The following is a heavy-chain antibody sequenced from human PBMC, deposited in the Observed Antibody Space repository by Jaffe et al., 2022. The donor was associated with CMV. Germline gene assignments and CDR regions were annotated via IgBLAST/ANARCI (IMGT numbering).Heavy chain of an antibody. CDR3: ARDSQYVLTQKWFDP. Sequence: VQLVESGGGLVQPGGSLRLSCAASEFTFSSYAMTWVRRAPGKGLEWVSAISGSGAYTYYADSVKGRFTISRDNSKNTLYLQMNSLRAEDTALYYCARDSQYVLTQKWFDPWGQGTLVTVSS. V-gene: IGHV3-23*04. J-gene: IGHJ5*02. D-gene: IGHD3-16*01. CDR2: ISGSGAYT. CDR1: EFTFSSYA.